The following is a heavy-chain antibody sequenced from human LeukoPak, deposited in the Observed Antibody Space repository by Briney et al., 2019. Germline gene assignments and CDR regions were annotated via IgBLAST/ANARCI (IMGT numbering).Heavy chain of an antibody. CDR2: VNGDGDST. D-gene: IGHD3-10*01. CDR3: AKGFGASMVRGVMVSAY. J-gene: IGHJ4*02. V-gene: IGHV3-23*01. Sequence: GGSLRLSCAAPGFTFNNYAMSWVRHPPGKGLEWVSAVNGDGDSTYYADSVKGRFTVSRDNSKNTLSLQMNSLRAEDTAVYYCAKGFGASMVRGVMVSAYWGQGTLVTVSS. CDR1: GFTFNNYA.